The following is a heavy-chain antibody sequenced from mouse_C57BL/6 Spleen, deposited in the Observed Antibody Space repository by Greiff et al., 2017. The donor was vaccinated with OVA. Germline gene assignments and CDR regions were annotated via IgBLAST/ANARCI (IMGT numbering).Heavy chain of an antibody. CDR3: TRPAPYGSSPYWYFDV. CDR1: GYTFTSYW. J-gene: IGHJ1*03. D-gene: IGHD1-1*01. CDR2: IYPGNSDT. Sequence: VQLQQSGTVLARPGASVKMSCKTSGYTFTSYWMHWVKQRPGQGLEWIGAIYPGNSDTSYNQKFKGKAKLTVVTSASTAYMELSSLTNEDSAVYYCTRPAPYGSSPYWYFDVWGTGTTVTVSS. V-gene: IGHV1-5*01.